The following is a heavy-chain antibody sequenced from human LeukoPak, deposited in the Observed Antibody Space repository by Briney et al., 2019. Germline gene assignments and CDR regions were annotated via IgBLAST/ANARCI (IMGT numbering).Heavy chain of an antibody. Sequence: SETLSLTCTVAGDSISIYYRSWIRQPAGRGLEWIGRIYSSGNTNYTPSLKRRVTMSVDTSNNQFSLNLRSVTTADTAVYYCARSFDTNAFDIWGQGTMVTVSS. D-gene: IGHD2/OR15-2a*01. J-gene: IGHJ3*02. V-gene: IGHV4-4*07. CDR3: ARSFDTNAFDI. CDR1: GDSISIYY. CDR2: IYSSGNT.